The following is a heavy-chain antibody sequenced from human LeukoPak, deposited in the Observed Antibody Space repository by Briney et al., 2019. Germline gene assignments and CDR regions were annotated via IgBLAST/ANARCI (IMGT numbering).Heavy chain of an antibody. CDR2: IYPGHSET. V-gene: IGHV5-51*01. J-gene: IGHJ4*02. D-gene: IGHD3-10*01. CDR3: ARPQQGSAIFDY. CDR1: GYTFTNYF. Sequence: GESLKISCKCSGYTFTNYFIAWVRRMPGKGLEWMGIIYPGHSETTYSPSFQGQVTISADSSINTAYLQWSRLRASDTAMYCCARPQQGSAIFDYWGQGTLVTVSS.